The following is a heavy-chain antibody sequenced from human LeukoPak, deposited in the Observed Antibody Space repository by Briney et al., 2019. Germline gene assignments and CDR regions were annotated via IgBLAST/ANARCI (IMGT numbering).Heavy chain of an antibody. CDR1: GYSISSGYY. J-gene: IGHJ3*02. Sequence: SETLSLTCTVSGYSISSGYYWGWIRQPPGKGLEWIGSIYHSGSTYYNPSLKSRVTISVDTSKNQFSLKLSSVTAADTAVYYCARWPDRLVVVNAFDIWGQGTMVTVSS. CDR2: IYHSGST. CDR3: ARWPDRLVVVNAFDI. D-gene: IGHD2-21*01. V-gene: IGHV4-38-2*02.